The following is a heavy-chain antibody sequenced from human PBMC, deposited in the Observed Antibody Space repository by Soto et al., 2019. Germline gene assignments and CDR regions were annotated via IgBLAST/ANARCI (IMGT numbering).Heavy chain of an antibody. D-gene: IGHD2-2*01. J-gene: IGHJ6*02. Sequence: SLRLSCEASGFTFDDYAMHWVRQAPGKGLEGLSGISWNSGSIGYADSVQGRFTISRDNAKYSLYLQMNSLRAEDTALYYCAKVRRVVPSANRVGMDVWGQGPTVTVS. CDR3: AKVRRVVPSANRVGMDV. CDR1: GFTFDDYA. CDR2: ISWNSGSI. V-gene: IGHV3-9*01.